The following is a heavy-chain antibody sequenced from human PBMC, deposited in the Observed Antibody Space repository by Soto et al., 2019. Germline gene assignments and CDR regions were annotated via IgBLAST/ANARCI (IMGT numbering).Heavy chain of an antibody. Sequence: ASVKVSCKASGYTFTSYAMHWVRQAPGQRLEWMGWINAGNGNTKYSQKFQGRATITRDTSASPACMELSSLRSEDTALYDCAGGSGYDNGYDYWGQGTVAPVSS. CDR1: GYTFTSYA. CDR3: AGGSGYDNGYDY. J-gene: IGHJ4*02. CDR2: INAGNGNT. D-gene: IGHD3-22*01. V-gene: IGHV1-3*01.